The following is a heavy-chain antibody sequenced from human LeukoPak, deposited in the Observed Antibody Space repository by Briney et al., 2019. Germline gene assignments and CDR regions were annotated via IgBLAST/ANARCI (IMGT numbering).Heavy chain of an antibody. Sequence: SGPTLVNPTQTLTLTCTFSGFSLSTSGVGVGWIRQPPGKALEWLALIYWDDDKRYSPSLKSRLTITKDTSKNQVVLTTTNMDPVDTATYYCAHSGVVVPVKIYYFDYWGQRTLVTVSS. CDR3: AHSGVVVPVKIYYFDY. CDR2: IYWDDDK. J-gene: IGHJ4*02. D-gene: IGHD2-2*01. CDR1: GFSLSTSGVG. V-gene: IGHV2-5*02.